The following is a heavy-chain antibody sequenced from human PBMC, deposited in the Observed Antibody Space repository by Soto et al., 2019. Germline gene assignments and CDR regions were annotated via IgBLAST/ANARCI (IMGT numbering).Heavy chain of an antibody. CDR1: GGSISSGGYY. CDR3: ARVSDYDFWSGHYYYGMDA. D-gene: IGHD3-3*01. Sequence: LSLTCTVSGGSISSGGYYWSWIRQHPGKGLEWIGYIYYSGSTYYNPSLKSRVTISVDTSKNQFSLKLSSVTAADTAVYYCARVSDYDFWSGHYYYGMDAWGQGTTVTVSS. J-gene: IGHJ6*02. CDR2: IYYSGST. V-gene: IGHV4-31*03.